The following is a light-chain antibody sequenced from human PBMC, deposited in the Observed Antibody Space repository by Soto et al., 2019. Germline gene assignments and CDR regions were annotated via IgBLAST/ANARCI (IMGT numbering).Light chain of an antibody. CDR2: GAS. CDR3: QQTYSTPWT. Sequence: DIQMAQSPSSLSASIGDRVTITCRASQGISEYLAWYQQRPGNAPNLLIYGASTLQGGVPSRFSGSVSGTEFTLTISSLQPGDLATYFCQQTYSTPWTFGQGTKVDI. J-gene: IGKJ1*01. V-gene: IGKV1-39*01. CDR1: QGISEY.